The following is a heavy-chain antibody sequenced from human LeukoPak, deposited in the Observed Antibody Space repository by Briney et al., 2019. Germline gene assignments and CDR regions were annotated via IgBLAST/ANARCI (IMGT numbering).Heavy chain of an antibody. J-gene: IGHJ4*02. Sequence: ASVKVSCKVSGYTLTELSMHWVRQAPGKGLEWMGGFDPEDGETICAQKFQGRVTMTEDTSTDTAYMELSSLRSEDTAVYYCATYSSIASPTSFDYWGQGTLVTVSS. CDR1: GYTLTELS. D-gene: IGHD6-13*01. CDR3: ATYSSIASPTSFDY. V-gene: IGHV1-24*01. CDR2: FDPEDGET.